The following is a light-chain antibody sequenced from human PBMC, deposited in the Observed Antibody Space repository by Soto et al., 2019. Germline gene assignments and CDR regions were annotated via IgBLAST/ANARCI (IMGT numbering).Light chain of an antibody. Sequence: DLQMTQSPSTLSASVGGRVTITCRATQTIISTTLAWYQQKPGKAPRILIYDASILQTGVPSRFSGSGSGTEFTLTISSLQPDDFATYYCQHYSSYLFGQGTKVDIK. V-gene: IGKV1-5*01. CDR2: DAS. J-gene: IGKJ2*01. CDR3: QHYSSYL. CDR1: QTIISTT.